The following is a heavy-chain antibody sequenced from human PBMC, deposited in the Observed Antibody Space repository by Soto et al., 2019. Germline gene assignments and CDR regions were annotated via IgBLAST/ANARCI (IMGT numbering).Heavy chain of an antibody. D-gene: IGHD3-22*01. CDR2: ISGSGRTI. CDR1: GFTFSNYD. CDR3: ARGDDNSGYYYAFDS. Sequence: PGGSLRLSCEASGFTFSNYDMNWVRQAPGKGLEWFSYISGSGRTIYYADSVKGRFTISRDSAKKSLFLQMNSLRAEDTALYYCARGDDNSGYYYAFDSWGQGTPVTV. J-gene: IGHJ4*02. V-gene: IGHV3-48*03.